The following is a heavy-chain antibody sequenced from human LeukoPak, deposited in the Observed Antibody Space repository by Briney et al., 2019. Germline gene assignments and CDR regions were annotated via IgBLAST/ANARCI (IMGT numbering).Heavy chain of an antibody. CDR3: AYGEYYFDY. CDR2: IIPILGIA. J-gene: IGHJ4*02. D-gene: IGHD3-10*01. Sequence: SVKVSCKASRGTFSSYAISWVRQAPGQGLEWMGRIIPILGIANYAQKFQGRVTITADKSTSAAYMELSSLRSEDTAVYYCAYGEYYFDYWGQGTLVTVSS. V-gene: IGHV1-69*04. CDR1: RGTFSSYA.